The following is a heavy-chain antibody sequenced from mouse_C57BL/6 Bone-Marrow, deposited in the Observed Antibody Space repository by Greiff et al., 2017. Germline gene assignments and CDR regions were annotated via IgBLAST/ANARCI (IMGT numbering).Heavy chain of an antibody. CDR1: GFNIKDDY. D-gene: IGHD6-1*01. CDR3: TAVISAWFAY. J-gene: IGHJ3*01. Sequence: VQLQQSGAELVRPGASVKLSCTASGFNIKDDYMHWVKQRPEQGLEWIGWIDPENGDTAYASKFQGKATITADTSSNTAYLRLSSLTSEDTAVYYCTAVISAWFAYWGQGTLVTVSA. CDR2: IDPENGDT. V-gene: IGHV14-4*01.